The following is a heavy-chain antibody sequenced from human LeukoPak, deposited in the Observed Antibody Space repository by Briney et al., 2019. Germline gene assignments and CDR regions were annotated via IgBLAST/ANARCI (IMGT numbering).Heavy chain of an antibody. CDR1: GYTFTGYY. CDR3: ARDSVVITEGVFDY. V-gene: IGHV1-18*04. D-gene: IGHD3-22*01. J-gene: IGHJ4*02. CDR2: ISAYNGNT. Sequence: ASVKVSCKASGYTFTGYYMHWVRQAPGQGLEWMGWISAYNGNTNYAQKLQGRVTMTTDTSTSTAYMELRSLRSDDTAVYYCARDSVVITEGVFDYWGQGTLVTVSS.